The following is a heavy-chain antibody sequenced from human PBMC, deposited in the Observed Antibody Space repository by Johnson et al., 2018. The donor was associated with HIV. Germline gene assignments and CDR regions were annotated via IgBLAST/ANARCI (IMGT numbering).Heavy chain of an antibody. V-gene: IGHV3-30*18. Sequence: QVQLVEYGGGLVQPGGSLRLSCAASRFTFSYYGMNWVRQAPGKGLEWVALISFDGSNKYFADSVKGRFTISRDNSKKTLYLQMNNLRVEDTALYYCAKDQGYWGDDAFDVWGQGTMVTVYS. J-gene: IGHJ3*01. D-gene: IGHD7-27*01. CDR3: AKDQGYWGDDAFDV. CDR2: ISFDGSNK. CDR1: RFTFSYYG.